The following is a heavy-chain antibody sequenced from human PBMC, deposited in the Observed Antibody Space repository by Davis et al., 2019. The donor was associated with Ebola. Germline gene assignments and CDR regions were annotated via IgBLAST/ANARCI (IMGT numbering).Heavy chain of an antibody. J-gene: IGHJ4*02. CDR3: AGGGVGANFDY. Sequence: SETLSLTCTVSGGSISSYYWSWIRQPPGKGLEWIGYIYYSGSTNYNPSLKSRFTISVAKSKNQFSLRLRSLTAADTAVYYGAGGGVGANFDYWGQGTLVTVSS. V-gene: IGHV4-59*12. CDR1: GGSISSYY. D-gene: IGHD1-26*01. CDR2: IYYSGST.